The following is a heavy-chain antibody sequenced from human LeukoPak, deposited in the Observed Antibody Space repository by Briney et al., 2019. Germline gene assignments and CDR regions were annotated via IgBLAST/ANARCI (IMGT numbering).Heavy chain of an antibody. J-gene: IGHJ4*02. D-gene: IGHD3-22*01. CDR2: INSDGSST. CDR1: GFTFSSYW. V-gene: IGHV3-74*01. CDR3: ARVRSYYYDSSGYYYFDY. Sequence: PGGSLRLSCAASGFTFSSYWMHWVRQAPGKGLVWVSRINSDGSSTSYADSVKGRFTISRDNAKNTLYLQMNSLRAEDTAVYYCARVRSYYYDSSGYYYFDYWGQGTLVTVSS.